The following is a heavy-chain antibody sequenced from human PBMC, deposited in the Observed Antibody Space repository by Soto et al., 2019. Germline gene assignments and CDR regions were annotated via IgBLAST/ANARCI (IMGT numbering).Heavy chain of an antibody. D-gene: IGHD4-4*01. J-gene: IGHJ6*02. CDR3: AKSRSTLDYMNYEARTYYYSGMDV. CDR1: GFTFSSYD. Sequence: EVQLLESGGGLVQPGGPLRLSCAASGFTFSSYDMSWVRRAPGKGLGWVSGISASGGSTNYADSVKGRFTISRDNSKNTLYLQMNSLRAEDTAVYYCAKSRSTLDYMNYEARTYYYSGMDVWGQGTTVTVSS. CDR2: ISASGGST. V-gene: IGHV3-23*01.